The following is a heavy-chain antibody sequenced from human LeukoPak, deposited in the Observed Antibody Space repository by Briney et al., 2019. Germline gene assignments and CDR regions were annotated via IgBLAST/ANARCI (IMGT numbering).Heavy chain of an antibody. J-gene: IGHJ4*02. Sequence: GESLKISYKASGYSFTNYWIGWVRQMPGKGLEWMGIIYSGNSDIRYSPSFQGQVTISADNSISTAYLQWSSLKASDTAIYYCARAEGHGAFDYWGQGTLVTVSS. CDR3: ARAEGHGAFDY. D-gene: IGHD3-10*01. V-gene: IGHV5-51*01. CDR1: GYSFTNYW. CDR2: IYSGNSDI.